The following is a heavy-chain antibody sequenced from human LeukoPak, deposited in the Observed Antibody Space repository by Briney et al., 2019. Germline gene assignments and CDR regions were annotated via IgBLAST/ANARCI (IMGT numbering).Heavy chain of an antibody. CDR2: INPTGGTT. D-gene: IGHD1-20*01. J-gene: IGHJ5*02. Sequence: GASVKVSCKASGYTFSTYYMHWVRQAPGQGLEWVGVINPTGGTTTYAQKFQGRVTMTRDTSISTAYMELSRLRSDDTAVYYCARAAYNWNDGWFDPWGQGTLVTVSS. V-gene: IGHV1-46*01. CDR1: GYTFSTYY. CDR3: ARAAYNWNDGWFDP.